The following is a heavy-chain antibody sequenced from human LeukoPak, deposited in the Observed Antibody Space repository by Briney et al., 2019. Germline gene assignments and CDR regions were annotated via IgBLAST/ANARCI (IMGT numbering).Heavy chain of an antibody. CDR1: GGSISSGSYY. CDR2: IYTSGST. D-gene: IGHD3-3*01. Sequence: SETLSLTCTVSGGSISSGSYYWSWIRQPAGKGLEWIGRIYTSGSTNYNPSLMSRVTISVDTSKNQFSLKLSSVTAADTAVYYCARDGIFGVVNYYFDYWGQGTLVTVSS. V-gene: IGHV4-61*02. CDR3: ARDGIFGVVNYYFDY. J-gene: IGHJ4*02.